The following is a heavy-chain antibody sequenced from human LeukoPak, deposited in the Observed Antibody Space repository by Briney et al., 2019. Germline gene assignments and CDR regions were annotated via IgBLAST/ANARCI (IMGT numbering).Heavy chain of an antibody. Sequence: SGTLSLTCAVYGGSFSGYYWSWIRQPPGKGLEWIGEINHSGSTNYNPSLKSRVTISVDTSKNQFSLKLSSVTAADTAVYYCARESDFWSGYYTPRYFDYWGQGTLVTVSS. CDR2: INHSGST. CDR3: ARESDFWSGYYTPRYFDY. D-gene: IGHD3-3*01. J-gene: IGHJ4*02. V-gene: IGHV4-34*01. CDR1: GGSFSGYY.